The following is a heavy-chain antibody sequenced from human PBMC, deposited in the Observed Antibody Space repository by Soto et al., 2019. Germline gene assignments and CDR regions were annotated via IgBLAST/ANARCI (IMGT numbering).Heavy chain of an antibody. CDR1: GYTFTSYD. CDR3: ARPRKDYGDYWYFDY. CDR2: MNPNSGNT. V-gene: IGHV1-8*01. D-gene: IGHD4-17*01. J-gene: IGHJ4*02. Sequence: QGQLVQSGAEVKKPGASVKVSCKTSGYTFTSYDINWVRQATGQGLEWMGWMNPNSGNTGYAQKFQGRVTMTRNTSISTAYMELSSLRSEDTAVYYCARPRKDYGDYWYFDYWGQGTLVTVSS.